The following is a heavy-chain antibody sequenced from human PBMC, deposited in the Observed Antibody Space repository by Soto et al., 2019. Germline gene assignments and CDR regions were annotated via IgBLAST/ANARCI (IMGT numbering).Heavy chain of an antibody. D-gene: IGHD6-19*01. CDR3: ARVEAVAALYTYHGLYV. CDR2: IVPIFGTT. CDR1: GGTFSNYA. Sequence: QVQLVQSGAEVKKPGSSVKVSCKVSGGTFSNYAIDWVRLAPGHGLEWMGGIVPIFGTTYYTQKFKGSATIIAHDSTTTAYLEISSPRSEYTAIYYFARVEAVAALYTYHGLYVWGQGTAVTVSS. J-gene: IGHJ6*02. V-gene: IGHV1-69*12.